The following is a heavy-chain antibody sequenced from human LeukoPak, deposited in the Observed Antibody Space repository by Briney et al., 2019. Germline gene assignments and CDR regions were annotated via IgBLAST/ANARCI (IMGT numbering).Heavy chain of an antibody. Sequence: GGSLRLSCTASGFTFGDYAMSWVRQAPGKGLEWVGFIRSKAYGGTTEYAASVKGRFTISRDDSKSIAYLQMNSLKTEDTAVYYCCCDGYSYGYGGVDYWGQGTLVTVSS. CDR3: CCDGYSYGYGGVDY. CDR2: IRSKAYGGTT. J-gene: IGHJ4*02. D-gene: IGHD5-18*01. CDR1: GFTFGDYA. V-gene: IGHV3-49*04.